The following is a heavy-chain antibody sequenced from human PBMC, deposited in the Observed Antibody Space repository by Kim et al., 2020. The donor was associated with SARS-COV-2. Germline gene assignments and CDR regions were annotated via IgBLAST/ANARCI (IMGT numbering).Heavy chain of an antibody. J-gene: IGHJ6*02. CDR1: GGSISSYY. CDR2: IYYSGST. D-gene: IGHD3-10*01. CDR3: ARWAFGNYGSGSYSEWDV. Sequence: SETLSLTCTVSGGSISSYYWSWIRQPPGKGLEWIGYIYYSGSTNYNPSLKSRVTISVDTSKNQFSLKLSSVTAADTAVYYCARWAFGNYGSGSYSEWDVWGQGTTVTVSS. V-gene: IGHV4-59*08.